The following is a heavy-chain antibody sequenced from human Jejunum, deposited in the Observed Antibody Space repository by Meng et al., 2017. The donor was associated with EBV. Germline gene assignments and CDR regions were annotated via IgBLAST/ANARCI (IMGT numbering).Heavy chain of an antibody. J-gene: IGHJ4*02. Sequence: QIPLTGSGPPLVQPPPTLTLTCTFSGFSLSTTGVGVGWIRQPPEMALEWLALIYWDDDKRYSPSLKRRVNIIKDTSKNQVVLTLTNMDPVDTATYFCAHRRLSTNGITYDYWGQGILVTVSS. V-gene: IGHV2-5*02. CDR3: AHRRLSTNGITYDY. D-gene: IGHD1-14*01. CDR1: GFSLSTTGVG. CDR2: IYWDDDK.